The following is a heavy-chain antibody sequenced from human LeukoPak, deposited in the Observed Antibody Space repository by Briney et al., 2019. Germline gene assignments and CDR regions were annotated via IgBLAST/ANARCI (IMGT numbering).Heavy chain of an antibody. J-gene: IGHJ5*02. D-gene: IGHD3-3*01. CDR3: AKGSYDSTNWFDP. CDR1: GFTFSSYG. V-gene: IGHV3-30*02. CDR2: IRYDGSNK. Sequence: GGSLRLSCAASGFTFSSYGMHWVRQAPGKGLEGVAFIRYDGSNKYYADSVKGRFTISRDNSKNTLYLQMNSLRAEDTAVYYCAKGSYDSTNWFDPWGQGTLVTVSS.